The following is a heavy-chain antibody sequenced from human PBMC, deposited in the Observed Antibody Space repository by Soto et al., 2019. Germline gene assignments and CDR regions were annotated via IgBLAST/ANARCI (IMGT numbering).Heavy chain of an antibody. J-gene: IGHJ4*01. D-gene: IGHD4-17*01. CDR2: IRKKTNSYTT. V-gene: IGHV3-72*01. CDR3: TKVTTVDYSFDY. CDR1: GLTCSARY. Sequence: PGGSLRLSCAASGLTCSARYIDLFRQAPAKGLDWVGRIRKKTNSYTTEYAASVKGRFIILRDDSTNALYLQMSSLKTEDTAVYYCTKVTTVDYSFDYWSHRTRGTVS.